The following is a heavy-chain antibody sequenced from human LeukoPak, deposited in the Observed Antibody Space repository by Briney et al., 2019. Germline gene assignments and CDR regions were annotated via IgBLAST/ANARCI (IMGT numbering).Heavy chain of an antibody. J-gene: IGHJ4*02. D-gene: IGHD6-13*01. CDR3: AADRAAAGGFDY. CDR1: GFTFTSSA. Sequence: ASVKVSCKASGFTFTSSAVQWVRQARGQRLEWIGWIVVGSGNTNYAQKFQERVTITRDTSTSTAYMELSSLRSEDTAVYYCAADRAAAGGFDYWGQGTLVTVSS. V-gene: IGHV1-58*01. CDR2: IVVGSGNT.